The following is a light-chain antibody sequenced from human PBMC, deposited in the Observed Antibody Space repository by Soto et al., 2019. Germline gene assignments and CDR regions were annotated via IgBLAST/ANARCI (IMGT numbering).Light chain of an antibody. J-gene: IGKJ2*01. CDR1: QSVSSNY. Sequence: EIVLTQSPGTLSLSPGERATLSCRASQSVSSNYVAWYQQNPGQAPRLLIYGASSRATGIPDRFSGSGSGTDFTLTISRLEPEDFAVYYCQHYGRSAYTFGQGTTLEIK. CDR3: QHYGRSAYT. V-gene: IGKV3-20*01. CDR2: GAS.